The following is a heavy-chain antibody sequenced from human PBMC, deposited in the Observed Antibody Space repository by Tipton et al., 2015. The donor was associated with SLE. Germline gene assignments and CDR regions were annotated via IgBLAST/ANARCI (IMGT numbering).Heavy chain of an antibody. Sequence: QVQLVQSGAEVKKPGASVKVSCKASGYTFTSYGISWVRQAPGQGLEWMGWISAYNGNTNYEQRLQGRVTMTTDTSTSTAYMELRSLRSDDTAVYYCARWSSCYYYDYYGMDVWGQGSTVTVSS. CDR3: ARWSSCYYYDYYGMDV. D-gene: IGHD3-22*01. CDR2: ISAYNGNT. V-gene: IGHV1-18*01. CDR1: GYTFTSYG. J-gene: IGHJ6*02.